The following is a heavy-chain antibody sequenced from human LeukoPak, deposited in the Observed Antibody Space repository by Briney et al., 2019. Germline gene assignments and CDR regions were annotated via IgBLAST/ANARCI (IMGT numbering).Heavy chain of an antibody. CDR1: GGSINSGGYY. V-gene: IGHV4-31*03. Sequence: SSETLSLTCTVSGGSINSGGYYWSWIRQHPGKGLEWIGFIYYSGSTYYNPSLKSRVTISVDTSKNQFSLKLSSVTAADTAVYYCARAPENDSGSFDPWGQGTLVTVST. CDR3: ARAPENDSGSFDP. J-gene: IGHJ5*02. CDR2: IYYSGST. D-gene: IGHD6-19*01.